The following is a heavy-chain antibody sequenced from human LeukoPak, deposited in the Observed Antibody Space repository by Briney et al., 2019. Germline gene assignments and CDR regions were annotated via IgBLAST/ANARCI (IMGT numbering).Heavy chain of an antibody. Sequence: SETLSLTCGVSGGSITNTNYWTWVRQPPGKGLEWIGEVNLQGSTNYNPSLMGRVAISVDMSENHISLQLTSVTAADTAVYYCAREGGPYRPLDYSGQGTLVTVSS. CDR2: VNLQGST. CDR3: AREGGPYRPLDY. V-gene: IGHV4-4*02. CDR1: GGSITNTNY. J-gene: IGHJ4*02.